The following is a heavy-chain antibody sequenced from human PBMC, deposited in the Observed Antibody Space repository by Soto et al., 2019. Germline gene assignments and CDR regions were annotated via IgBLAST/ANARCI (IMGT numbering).Heavy chain of an antibody. CDR3: ARDSRAMIVVVIPDY. J-gene: IGHJ4*02. CDR1: GFTFSSYG. V-gene: IGHV3-33*01. CDR2: IWYDGSNK. D-gene: IGHD3-22*01. Sequence: GGSLRLSCAASGFTFSSYGMHWVRQAPGKGLEWVAVIWYDGSNKYYADSVKGRFTISRDNSKNTLYLQMNSLRAEDTAVYYCARDSRAMIVVVIPDYWGQGTLVTVSS.